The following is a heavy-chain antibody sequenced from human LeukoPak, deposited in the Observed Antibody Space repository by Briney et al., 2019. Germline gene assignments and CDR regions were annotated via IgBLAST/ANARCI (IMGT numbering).Heavy chain of an antibody. V-gene: IGHV4-39*01. CDR2: IYYSGST. D-gene: IGHD3-10*01. CDR1: GGSISSYY. CDR3: ARHARWFGELFPDY. Sequence: SETLSLTCTVSGGSISSYYWGWIRQPPGKGLEWIGSIYYSGSTYYNPSLKSRVTISVDTSKNQFSLKLSSVTAADTAVYYCARHARWFGELFPDYWGQGTLVTVSS. J-gene: IGHJ4*02.